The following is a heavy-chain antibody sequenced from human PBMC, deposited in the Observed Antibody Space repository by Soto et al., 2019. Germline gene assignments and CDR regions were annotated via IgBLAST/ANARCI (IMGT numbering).Heavy chain of an antibody. V-gene: IGHV3-74*01. Sequence: EVQLVESGGGLVQPGGSLRLSCAASGFTFSSYWMHWVRQTPEKGLVWVSRIHSDGSTTNYADSVKGRFTISRDNTKNTLYLQMNSLRAEDTAVYYCAKVHSSGWYYFDSWGQGTLVTVSS. D-gene: IGHD6-19*01. CDR2: IHSDGSTT. J-gene: IGHJ4*02. CDR1: GFTFSSYW. CDR3: AKVHSSGWYYFDS.